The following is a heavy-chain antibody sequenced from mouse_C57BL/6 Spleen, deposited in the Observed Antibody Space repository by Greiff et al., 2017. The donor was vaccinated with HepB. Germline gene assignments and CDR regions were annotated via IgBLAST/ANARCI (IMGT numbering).Heavy chain of an antibody. D-gene: IGHD2-14*01. CDR3: AREGVLPYFDY. V-gene: IGHV1-80*01. Sequence: QVHVKQSGAELVKPGASVKISCKASGYAFSSYWMNWVKQRPGKGLEWIGQIYPGDGDTNYNGKFKGKATLTADKSSSTAYMQLSSLTSEDSAVYFCAREGVLPYFDYWGQGTTLTVSS. CDR1: GYAFSSYW. CDR2: IYPGDGDT. J-gene: IGHJ2*01.